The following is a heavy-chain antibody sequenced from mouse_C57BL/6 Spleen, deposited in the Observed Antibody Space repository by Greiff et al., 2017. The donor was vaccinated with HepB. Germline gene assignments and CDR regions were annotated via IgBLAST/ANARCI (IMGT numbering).Heavy chain of an antibody. CDR2: INYDGSST. CDR1: GFTFSDYY. CDR3: ARAGYEDYFDY. D-gene: IGHD2-2*01. Sequence: EVQLVESEGGLVQPGSSMKLSCTASGFTFSDYYMAWVRQVPEKGLEWVANINYDGSSTYYLDSLKSRFIISGDNAKNILYLQMSSLKSEDTATYYCARAGYEDYFDYWGQGTTLTVSS. J-gene: IGHJ2*01. V-gene: IGHV5-16*01.